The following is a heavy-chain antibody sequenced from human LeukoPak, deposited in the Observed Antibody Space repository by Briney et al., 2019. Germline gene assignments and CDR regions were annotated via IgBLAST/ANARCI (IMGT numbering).Heavy chain of an antibody. CDR3: ARRHSRIAVAGTGFDY. Sequence: PSETLSLTCTVSGGSISSSSYYWGWIRQPPGKGLEWIGSIYYSGSTYYNPSLKSRVTISVDTSKNQFSLKLSSVTAADTAVYYCARRHSRIAVAGTGFDYWGQGTLVTVSS. J-gene: IGHJ4*02. CDR1: GGSISSSSYY. CDR2: IYYSGST. D-gene: IGHD6-19*01. V-gene: IGHV4-39*01.